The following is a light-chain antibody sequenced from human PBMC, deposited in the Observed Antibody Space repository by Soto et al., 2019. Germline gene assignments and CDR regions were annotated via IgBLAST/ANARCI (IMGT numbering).Light chain of an antibody. Sequence: DIQMTQSPSTLSASVGDRVTITCRASRSISTWLAWYQQKPGQAPNLSIYKASILESGVPSRFSGGGSGTEFTLTISSLQPDDFATYYCQQYNTYSTFGQGTRVEIK. CDR2: KAS. CDR1: RSISTW. J-gene: IGKJ1*01. CDR3: QQYNTYST. V-gene: IGKV1-5*03.